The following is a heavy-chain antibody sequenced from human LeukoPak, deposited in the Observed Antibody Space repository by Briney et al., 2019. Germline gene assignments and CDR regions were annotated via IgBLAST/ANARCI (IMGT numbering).Heavy chain of an antibody. D-gene: IGHD1-26*01. CDR2: IGGHGGST. CDR1: GFTFDAYA. J-gene: IGHJ4*02. CDR3: AKEHAASGSVDY. Sequence: PGGSLRLSCAASGFTFDAYAMYWVRHAPGKGLEWVSLIGGHGGSTYYADSVKGRFTISRDNSKNSLYLQMNSLRTEDTALYYCAKEHAASGSVDYWGQGTLVTVSS. V-gene: IGHV3-43*02.